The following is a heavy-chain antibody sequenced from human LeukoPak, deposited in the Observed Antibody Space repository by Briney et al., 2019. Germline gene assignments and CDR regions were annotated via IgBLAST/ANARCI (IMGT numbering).Heavy chain of an antibody. Sequence: GGSLRLSCAASGFTFSSYAMSWVRQAPGKGPEWVSAISGSGGSTYYADSVKGRFTISRDNSKNTLYLQMNSLRAEDTAVYYCAKMGSGYYYYYYGMDVWGQGTTVTVSS. CDR1: GFTFSSYA. CDR3: AKMGSGYYYYYYGMDV. J-gene: IGHJ6*02. CDR2: ISGSGGST. V-gene: IGHV3-23*01. D-gene: IGHD3-22*01.